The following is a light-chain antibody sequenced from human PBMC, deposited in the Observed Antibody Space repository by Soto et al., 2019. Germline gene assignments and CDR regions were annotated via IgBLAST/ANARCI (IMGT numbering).Light chain of an antibody. CDR2: DAS. V-gene: IGKV1-39*01. CDR1: QTISSY. Sequence: DIQMTPSPSSLSASVGERVTITCRASQTISSYLNWYQQKPGKAPRLLIYDASSLQSGVPSRFSGSGSGTDFTLTITSLQPEDFATYYCQQSYTTPLTFGGGTKVEIK. J-gene: IGKJ4*01. CDR3: QQSYTTPLT.